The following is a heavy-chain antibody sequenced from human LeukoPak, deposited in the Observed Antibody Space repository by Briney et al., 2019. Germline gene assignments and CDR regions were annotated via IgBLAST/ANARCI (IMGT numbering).Heavy chain of an antibody. Sequence: PGGSLRLSCAASGLTFSSYGMHWVRQAPGKGLEWVAFIRYDGSNKYYADSVKGRFTISRDNSKNTLYLQMNSLRAEDTAVDYCAKAGSRYDFWSGYDDAFDIWGQGTMVTVSS. D-gene: IGHD3-3*01. CDR2: IRYDGSNK. CDR1: GLTFSSYG. CDR3: AKAGSRYDFWSGYDDAFDI. V-gene: IGHV3-30*02. J-gene: IGHJ3*02.